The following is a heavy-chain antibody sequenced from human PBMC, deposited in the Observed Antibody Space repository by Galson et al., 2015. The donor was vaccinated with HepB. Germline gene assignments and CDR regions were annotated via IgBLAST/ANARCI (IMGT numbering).Heavy chain of an antibody. Sequence: SLRLSCAASGFTFRDYGMHWVRQAPGKGLEWMALIWAGGINKYYADSVKGRFTISRDNSNNRLYLQMDSLTAEDTAVYYCARDCGYWSGSAWYPGAYFDHFGQGTLGTVSS. CDR1: GFTFRDYG. J-gene: IGHJ4*02. D-gene: IGHD3-3*01. CDR2: IWAGGINK. CDR3: ARDCGYWSGSAWYPGAYFDH. V-gene: IGHV3-33*01.